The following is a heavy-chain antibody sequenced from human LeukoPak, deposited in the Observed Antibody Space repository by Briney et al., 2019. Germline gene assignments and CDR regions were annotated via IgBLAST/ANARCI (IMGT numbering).Heavy chain of an antibody. J-gene: IGHJ4*02. CDR1: GGSISSYY. D-gene: IGHD3-22*01. CDR2: IYTSGST. V-gene: IGHV4-4*07. Sequence: SDTLSLTCTVSGGSISSYYWSWIRQPAGKGLEWIGRIYTSGSTNYNPSLKSRVTISVDTSKNQFSLKLSSVTAADTAVYYCARETSYYYDSSGYYLPPDYWGQGTLVTVSS. CDR3: ARETSYYYDSSGYYLPPDY.